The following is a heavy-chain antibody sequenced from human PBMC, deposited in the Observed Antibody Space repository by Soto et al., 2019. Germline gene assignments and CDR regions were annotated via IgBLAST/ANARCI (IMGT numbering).Heavy chain of an antibody. V-gene: IGHV2-5*02. D-gene: IGHD1-20*01. Sequence: QITLKESGPTLVKPTQTLTLTCTFSGFSLTTTGVGVSWIRQPPGKALGWLAVIYWDNDKRYRPSLTSRVTKTKDTSKNLVVLTMTNMDPADTATYYRAHRRGGYNWDDAHFDYWGQGTLVTVSS. J-gene: IGHJ4*02. CDR1: GFSLTTTGVG. CDR2: IYWDNDK. CDR3: AHRRGGYNWDDAHFDY.